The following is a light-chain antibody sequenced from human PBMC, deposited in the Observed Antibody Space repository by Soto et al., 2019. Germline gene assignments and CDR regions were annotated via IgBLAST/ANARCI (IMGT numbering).Light chain of an antibody. CDR2: GIS. V-gene: IGLV1-40*01. J-gene: IGLJ2*01. Sequence: QSVLTQPPSVSGAPGQWVTISCTGTSSNIGAGYDVHWYQQHPGTAPKLLIYGISNRPSGVPNRFSGSKSGTSASLAISGLQAEDEADYYCQSYDSSLSGVVFGGGTKLTVL. CDR3: QSYDSSLSGVV. CDR1: SSNIGAGYD.